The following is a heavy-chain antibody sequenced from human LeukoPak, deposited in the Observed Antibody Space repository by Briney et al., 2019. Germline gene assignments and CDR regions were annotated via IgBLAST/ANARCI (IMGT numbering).Heavy chain of an antibody. Sequence: ASVKVSCKASGYTFTSYGISWVRQAPGQGLEWMGWISAYNGNTNYAQKLQGRVTMTTDTSTSTAYMELRSLRSDDTAVYYCAGEYDFWSGYWVHDYWGQGTLVTVSS. CDR1: GYTFTSYG. CDR3: AGEYDFWSGYWVHDY. J-gene: IGHJ4*02. V-gene: IGHV1-18*01. CDR2: ISAYNGNT. D-gene: IGHD3-3*01.